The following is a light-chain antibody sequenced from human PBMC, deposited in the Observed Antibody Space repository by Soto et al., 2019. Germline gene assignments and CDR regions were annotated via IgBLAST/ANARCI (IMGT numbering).Light chain of an antibody. J-gene: IGLJ1*01. CDR2: GNS. Sequence: VLTQPPSVSGAPGQRVTISCTGSSSNIGAGYDVHWYQQLPGTAPKLLIYGNSNRPSGVPDRFSGSKSGTSASLAITGLQAEDEADYYYQSYDSSLSGYVFGTGTKVTVL. CDR1: SSNIGAGYD. V-gene: IGLV1-40*01. CDR3: QSYDSSLSGYV.